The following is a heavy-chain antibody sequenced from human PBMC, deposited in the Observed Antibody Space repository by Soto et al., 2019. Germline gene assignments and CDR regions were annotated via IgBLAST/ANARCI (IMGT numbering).Heavy chain of an antibody. CDR3: ARGDGFWSGFSYLNY. V-gene: IGHV4-61*01. D-gene: IGHD3-3*01. Sequence: SSETLSLTCTVSGGSVSNSSHYWTWIRQPPGKGLEWIGYVYYIGSTNYNPSLHSRVTISVDTSKNQFSLPLSSVTAADTAVYYCARGDGFWSGFSYLNYWGQGTPVTVSS. CDR1: GGSVSNSSHY. CDR2: VYYIGST. J-gene: IGHJ4*02.